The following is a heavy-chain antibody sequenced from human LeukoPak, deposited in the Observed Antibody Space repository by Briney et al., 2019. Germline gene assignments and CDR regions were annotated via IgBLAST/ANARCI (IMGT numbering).Heavy chain of an antibody. V-gene: IGHV3-7*01. Sequence: GGSLRLSCAASGFTYSSYWMNWVRQAPGQGREWVANIKHDASEIYYVDSVKGRFTISRDNAKNSLYLQMKTLRAEDTAVYYCEGERGDAFDVWGQGTMVTVSS. CDR3: EGERGDAFDV. CDR1: GFTYSSYW. CDR2: IKHDASEI. J-gene: IGHJ3*01.